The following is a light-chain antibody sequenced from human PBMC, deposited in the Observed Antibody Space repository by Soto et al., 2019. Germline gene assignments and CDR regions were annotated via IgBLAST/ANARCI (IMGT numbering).Light chain of an antibody. CDR1: QSFSSRY. J-gene: IGKJ3*01. V-gene: IGKV3-20*01. CDR3: QHYGSAPFT. CDR2: GAS. Sequence: EIVLTQSPGTLSLSPGERATLSCRASQSFSSRYLAWYQQKPGQAPRLLIYGASSRATGIPDRFSGSGSGTDFTLTISSLEPEDCAVYYCQHYGSAPFTFGPGTIVDVK.